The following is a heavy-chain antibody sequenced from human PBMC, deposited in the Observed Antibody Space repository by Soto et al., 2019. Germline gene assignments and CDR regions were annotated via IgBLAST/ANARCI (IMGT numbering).Heavy chain of an antibody. CDR2: VNRGASSL. CDR3: ARQINWRDGGA. CDR1: GFSLSDHG. J-gene: IGHJ5*02. D-gene: IGHD3-16*01. Sequence: GGSLRLSCAASGFSLSDHGVNWVRQAPGKGLEWISSVNRGASSLYYADSVKGRFTMSRDDAKNSVYLQMNSLRDEDTAVYYCARQINWRDGGAWVQGTLVTVSS. V-gene: IGHV3-48*02.